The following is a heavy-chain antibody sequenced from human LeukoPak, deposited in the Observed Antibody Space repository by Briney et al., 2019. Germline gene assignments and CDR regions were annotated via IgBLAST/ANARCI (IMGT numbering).Heavy chain of an antibody. CDR3: ARLAYGDYYFDH. V-gene: IGHV4-59*10. CDR1: GGSFSGYY. J-gene: IGHJ4*02. CDR2: IYTSGST. Sequence: SETLSLTCAVYGGSFSGYYWSWIRQPPGKGLEWIGRIYTSGSTNYNPSLKSRVTMSVDTSKNQFSLKLSSLTAADTAVYYCARLAYGDYYFDHWGQGTLVTVSS. D-gene: IGHD4-17*01.